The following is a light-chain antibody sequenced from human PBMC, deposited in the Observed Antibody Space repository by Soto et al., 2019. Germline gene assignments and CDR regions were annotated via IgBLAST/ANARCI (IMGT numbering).Light chain of an antibody. CDR2: GAS. CDR1: QSVSSNY. CDR3: QQYGGSALFT. V-gene: IGKV3-20*01. Sequence: EFVLTQSPGTLSLSPGERATLSCRAGQSVSSNYLAWYQQKPGQAPRLLIYGASSRATGIPDRFSGSGSGTDFTLTISRLEPEDVAVYYCQQYGGSALFTFGPGTKVAIK. J-gene: IGKJ3*01.